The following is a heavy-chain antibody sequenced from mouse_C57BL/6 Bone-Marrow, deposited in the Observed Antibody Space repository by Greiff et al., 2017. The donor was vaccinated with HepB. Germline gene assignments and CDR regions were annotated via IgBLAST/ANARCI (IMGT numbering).Heavy chain of an antibody. CDR1: GYTFTEYS. Sequence: QVQLQQSGAELVKPGASVKLSCKASGYTFTEYSIHWVKQRSGQGLEWIGWFYPGSGSIKYNEKFKDKATLTADKSSSTAYMELSRLTSEDSAVYSCARHGEDYGSSYEAMDYWGQGTSVTVSS. J-gene: IGHJ4*01. CDR2: FYPGSGSI. V-gene: IGHV1-62-2*01. D-gene: IGHD1-1*01. CDR3: ARHGEDYGSSYEAMDY.